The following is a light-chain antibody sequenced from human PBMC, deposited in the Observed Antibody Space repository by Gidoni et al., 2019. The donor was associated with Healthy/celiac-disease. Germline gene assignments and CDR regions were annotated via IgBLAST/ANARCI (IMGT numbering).Light chain of an antibody. CDR1: QSVSSN. V-gene: IGKV3-15*01. Sequence: EIVMTQSPATLSVSPGERATLSCRASQSVSSNLAWYQQKPGQAPRLLIYGASTRATGIPARLSGSGSGKEFTLTISSLQSEDLAVYYCQQYNNWPPVTFGQGTKLEIK. J-gene: IGKJ2*01. CDR3: QQYNNWPPVT. CDR2: GAS.